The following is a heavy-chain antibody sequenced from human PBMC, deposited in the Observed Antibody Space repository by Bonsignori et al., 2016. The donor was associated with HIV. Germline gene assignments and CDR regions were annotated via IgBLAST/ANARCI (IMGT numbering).Heavy chain of an antibody. J-gene: IGHJ5*02. CDR2: ISHGGST. V-gene: IGHV4-39*01. D-gene: IGHD3-10*01. CDR1: GDSISKSTFY. Sequence: QLQESGPGLVRPSETLSLTCSVSGDSISKSTFYWAWIRQPPGKGLEWIGSISHGGSTFYNPSLKSRVTMSVDTSNNRFSLTLSSVTVADTTVYYCAKTGKDFCPGYWFDPWGQGTLVTVSS. CDR3: AKTGKDFCPGYWFDP.